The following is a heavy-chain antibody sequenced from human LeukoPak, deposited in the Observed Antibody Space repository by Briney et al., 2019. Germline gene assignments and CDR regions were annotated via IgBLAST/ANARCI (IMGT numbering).Heavy chain of an antibody. CDR3: ARGEVLPGYSSSWYGRYFDY. Sequence: PGGSLRLACAASGFTFSSYGMHWVRQAPGKGLEWVAFIRYDGSNKYYADSVKGRFTISRDNSKNTLYLQMNSLRAEDTAVYYCARGEVLPGYSSSWYGRYFDYWGQGTLVTVSS. CDR2: IRYDGSNK. V-gene: IGHV3-30*02. CDR1: GFTFSSYG. D-gene: IGHD6-13*01. J-gene: IGHJ4*02.